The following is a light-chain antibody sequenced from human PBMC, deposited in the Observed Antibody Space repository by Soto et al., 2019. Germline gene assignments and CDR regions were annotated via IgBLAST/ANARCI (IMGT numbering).Light chain of an antibody. CDR2: ENN. Sequence: QSVLTQPPSGSAAPGQKVTISCSGSSYNIGNNYVSWYQQLPGTAPKLLIYENNKRPSGIPDRFSGSKSGTSATLGITGLQTGDEADYYCGTLDSSLSAYVFVTGTKVTVL. J-gene: IGLJ1*01. CDR3: GTLDSSLSAYV. V-gene: IGLV1-51*02. CDR1: SYNIGNNY.